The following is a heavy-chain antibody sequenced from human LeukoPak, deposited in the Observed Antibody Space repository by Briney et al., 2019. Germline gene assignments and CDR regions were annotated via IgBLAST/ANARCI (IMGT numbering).Heavy chain of an antibody. J-gene: IGHJ4*02. D-gene: IGHD4-17*01. V-gene: IGHV3-23*01. CDR1: GFAFSSYA. CDR3: AKYGGDYIRYFDY. CDR2: IKGSGGST. Sequence: GGSLRLSCAASGFAFSSYAMSWVRQAPGKGLEWVSGIKGSGGSTYYADSVKGRFTISRDNSKNTLYLQMNSLRVEDTAVYYCAKYGGDYIRYFDYWGQGTLVTVSS.